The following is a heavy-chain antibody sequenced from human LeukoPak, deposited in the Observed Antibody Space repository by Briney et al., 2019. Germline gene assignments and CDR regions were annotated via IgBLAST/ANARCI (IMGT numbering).Heavy chain of an antibody. CDR2: IIPIFGTA. Sequence: PVKVSCKASGGTFSSYAISWVRQAPGQGLEWMGRIIPIFGTANYAQKFQGRVTITTDESTSTAHMELSSLRSEDTAVYYCARGGDILTGYTFDYWGQGTLVTVPS. CDR1: GGTFSSYA. CDR3: ARGGDILTGYTFDY. D-gene: IGHD3-9*01. J-gene: IGHJ4*02. V-gene: IGHV1-69*05.